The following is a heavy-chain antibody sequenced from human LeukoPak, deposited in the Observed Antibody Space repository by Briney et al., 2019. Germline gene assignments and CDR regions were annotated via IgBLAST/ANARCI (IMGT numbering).Heavy chain of an antibody. CDR2: IYYSGST. V-gene: IGHV4-39*01. Sequence: SETPSLTCTVSGGSISSSSYYWGWIRQPPGKGLEWIGSIYYSGSTYYNPSLKSRVTISVDTSKNQFSLKLSSVTAADTAVYYCASRQSWTFDPWGQGTLVTVSS. CDR3: ASRQSWTFDP. J-gene: IGHJ5*02. D-gene: IGHD3/OR15-3a*01. CDR1: GGSISSSSYY.